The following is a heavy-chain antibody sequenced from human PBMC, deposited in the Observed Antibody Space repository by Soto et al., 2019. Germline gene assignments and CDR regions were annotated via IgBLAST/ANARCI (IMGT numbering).Heavy chain of an antibody. J-gene: IGHJ6*02. CDR1: GFTFTTYG. CDR2: ISYDGRSK. D-gene: IGHD2-15*01. Sequence: QAQLVESGGGAVQPGRSLRLSCAAPGFTFTTYGMHWVRQAPGKGLEWVAVISYDGRSKYYADAVKGLFTVSRDNSNNTVYLQLNSLRAEDKAVYYCAKDTFAYCSGGSCLYYYGMDVWGQGTTVTVSS. CDR3: AKDTFAYCSGGSCLYYYGMDV. V-gene: IGHV3-30*18.